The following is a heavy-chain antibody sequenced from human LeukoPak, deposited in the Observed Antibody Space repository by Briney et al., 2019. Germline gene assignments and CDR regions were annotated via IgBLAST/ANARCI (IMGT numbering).Heavy chain of an antibody. CDR1: GGSISSGGYY. Sequence: PSQTLSLTCTVSGGSISSGGYYWSWIRQHPGKGLEWIGYIYYSGSTYYNPSLKSRVTISVDTSKNQFSLKLSSVTAADTAVYYCARGVSGGSSGYYGVNWFDPWGQGTLVTVSS. CDR2: IYYSGST. CDR3: ARGVSGGSSGYYGVNWFDP. D-gene: IGHD3-22*01. J-gene: IGHJ5*02. V-gene: IGHV4-31*03.